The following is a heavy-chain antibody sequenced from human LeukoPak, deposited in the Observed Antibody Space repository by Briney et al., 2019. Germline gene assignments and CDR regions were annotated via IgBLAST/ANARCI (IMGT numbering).Heavy chain of an antibody. CDR2: IYYSGST. Sequence: SETLSLTCTVSGGSIGSYYWSWIRQPPGKGLEWIGYIYYSGSTYYNPSLKSRVTISVDTSKNQFSLKLSSVTAADTAVYYCASAVYYYMDVWGKGTTVTVSS. J-gene: IGHJ6*03. CDR1: GGSIGSYY. V-gene: IGHV4-59*06. D-gene: IGHD6-25*01. CDR3: ASAVYYYMDV.